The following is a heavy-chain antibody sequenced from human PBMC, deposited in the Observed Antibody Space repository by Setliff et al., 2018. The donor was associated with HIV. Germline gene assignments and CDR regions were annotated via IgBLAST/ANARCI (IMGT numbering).Heavy chain of an antibody. CDR1: GFTFNNAW. D-gene: IGHD6-6*01. J-gene: IGHJ4*02. V-gene: IGHV3-15*01. CDR3: TTAQNKIIDRPLAY. CDR2: IKSKTDGGTI. Sequence: PGGSLRLSCPASGFTFNNAWVSWVRQAPGKGLEWVGRIKSKTDGGTIDYAGPVKGRFTISRDDSKNMLYLQMNSLKTEDTAVYYCTTAQNKIIDRPLAYWGQGTLVTVSS.